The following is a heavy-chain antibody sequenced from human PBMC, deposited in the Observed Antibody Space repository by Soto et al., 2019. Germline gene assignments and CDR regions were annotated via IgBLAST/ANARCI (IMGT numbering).Heavy chain of an antibody. D-gene: IGHD2-21*02. Sequence: QVQLVQSGAEVKKPGSSVKVSCKASGGTFSSYAISWVRQAPGQGLEWMGGIIPIFGTANYAQKFQGRVTITADESTSTAYMELSSLRAEDTAVYYCARDHVVVVPATLYYYYGMDVWGQGTTVTVSS. J-gene: IGHJ6*02. CDR2: IIPIFGTA. CDR3: ARDHVVVVPATLYYYYGMDV. V-gene: IGHV1-69*01. CDR1: GGTFSSYA.